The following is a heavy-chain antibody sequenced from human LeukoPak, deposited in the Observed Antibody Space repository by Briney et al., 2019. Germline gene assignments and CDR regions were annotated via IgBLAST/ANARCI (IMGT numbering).Heavy chain of an antibody. CDR1: GGSISSSNW. CDR2: IYHSGST. D-gene: IGHD2-2*01. Sequence: SGTLSLTCAVSGGSISSSNWWSWVRQPPGKGLEWIGEIYHSGSTNYNPSLKSRVTISVDKSKNQFSLKLSSVTAADTAVYYCARARGYCSSTSCAGNWFDPWGQGTLVTVSS. V-gene: IGHV4-4*02. CDR3: ARARGYCSSTSCAGNWFDP. J-gene: IGHJ5*02.